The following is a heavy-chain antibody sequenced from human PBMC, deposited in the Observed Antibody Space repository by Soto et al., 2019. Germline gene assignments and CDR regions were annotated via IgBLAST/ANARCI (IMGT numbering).Heavy chain of an antibody. V-gene: IGHV3-30*18. CDR3: AKEGSATIFGVVIRYGMDV. D-gene: IGHD3-3*01. J-gene: IGHJ6*02. CDR2: ISYDGSNK. CDR1: GFTFSSYG. Sequence: QVQLVESGGGVVQPGRSLRLSCAASGFTFSSYGMHWVRQAPGKGLEWVAVISYDGSNKYYADSVKGRFTISRDNSKNPLYLQMNSLRAEDTAVYYCAKEGSATIFGVVIRYGMDVWGQGTTVTVSS.